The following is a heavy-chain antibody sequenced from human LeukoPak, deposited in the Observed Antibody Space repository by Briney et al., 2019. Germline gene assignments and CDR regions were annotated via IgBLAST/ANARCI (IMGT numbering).Heavy chain of an antibody. J-gene: IGHJ4*02. V-gene: IGHV1-69*05. Sequence: GASVKVSCKASGGTFSNYALSWVRQAPGQGLEWMAAIIPFLDTSNYPQKFQDRVTITTDESTSTAYMELSSLRSDDTAVYYCARAQAGNYDWPLDFWGQGTLVTVSS. CDR2: IIPFLDTS. D-gene: IGHD5-12*01. CDR1: GGTFSNYA. CDR3: ARAQAGNYDWPLDF.